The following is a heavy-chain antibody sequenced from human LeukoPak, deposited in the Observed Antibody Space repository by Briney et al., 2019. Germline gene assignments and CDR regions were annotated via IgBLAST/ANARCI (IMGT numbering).Heavy chain of an antibody. D-gene: IGHD2-2*01. V-gene: IGHV1-2*02. CDR1: GYTFTGYY. CDR3: ARDPSTRYYTDY. J-gene: IGHJ4*02. CDR2: IDPNSGGT. Sequence: GASLKVSCKAFGYTFTGYYLHWVRQAPGQGLEWMGWIDPNSGGTNYAQTFQGRVTMTRDTSISTAYMELSRLRSDDTAVHYCARDPSTRYYTDYWGQGTLVTVSS.